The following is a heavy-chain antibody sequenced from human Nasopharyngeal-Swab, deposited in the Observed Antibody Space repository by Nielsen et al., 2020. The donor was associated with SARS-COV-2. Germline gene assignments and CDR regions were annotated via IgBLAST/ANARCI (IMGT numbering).Heavy chain of an antibody. CDR3: ARGAVAGPNAFDI. CDR1: GVTFSSDA. D-gene: IGHD6-19*01. Sequence: SCATSGVTFSSDAMHWGRQAPGKGREWGAVISSDGSDKFYADSVKDRFTISRDNSKNTLYLQMNSLRPEDTAVYYCARGAVAGPNAFDIWGQGTMVIVSS. CDR2: ISSDGSDK. J-gene: IGHJ3*02. V-gene: IGHV3-30*03.